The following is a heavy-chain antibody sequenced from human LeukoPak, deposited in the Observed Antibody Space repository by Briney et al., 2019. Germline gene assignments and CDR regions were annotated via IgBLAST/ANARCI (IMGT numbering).Heavy chain of an antibody. Sequence: PGGSLRLSCAASGFTFSDYYMSWIRQAPGKGLEWVSYISSSGSTIYYADSVKGRFTISRDNAKNSLYLQMNSLRAEDTAVYYCARVLWFGELLYYYYMDVWGKGTTVTISS. J-gene: IGHJ6*03. V-gene: IGHV3-11*04. CDR1: GFTFSDYY. D-gene: IGHD3-10*01. CDR3: ARVLWFGELLYYYYMDV. CDR2: ISSSGSTI.